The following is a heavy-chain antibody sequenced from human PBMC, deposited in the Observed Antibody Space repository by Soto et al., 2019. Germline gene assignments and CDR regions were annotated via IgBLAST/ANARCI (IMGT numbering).Heavy chain of an antibody. CDR3: ARDESGGQQLVHGYYGMDV. D-gene: IGHD6-13*01. J-gene: IGHJ6*02. Sequence: ASVKVSCKASGYTFTGYYMHWVRQAPGQGLEWMGWINPNSGGTNYAQKFQGWVTMTRDTSISTAYMELSRLRSDDTAVYYCARDESGGQQLVHGYYGMDVWGQGTTVTVSS. CDR1: GYTFTGYY. CDR2: INPNSGGT. V-gene: IGHV1-2*04.